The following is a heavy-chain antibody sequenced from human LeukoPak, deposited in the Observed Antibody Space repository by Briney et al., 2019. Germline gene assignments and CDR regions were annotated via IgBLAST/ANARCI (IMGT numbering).Heavy chain of an antibody. V-gene: IGHV3-21*04. CDR1: GFIFSRYT. J-gene: IGHJ4*02. CDR2: ISATSAYI. CDR3: AMGVVWFGELSSDY. D-gene: IGHD3-10*01. Sequence: GGSLRLSCVTSGFIFSRYTMNWVRQAPGKGLEWVSSISATSAYIFYAASVKGRLTISRDNAKNSLFLQMNSLRAEDMAVYYCAMGVVWFGELSSDYWGQGTLVTVSS.